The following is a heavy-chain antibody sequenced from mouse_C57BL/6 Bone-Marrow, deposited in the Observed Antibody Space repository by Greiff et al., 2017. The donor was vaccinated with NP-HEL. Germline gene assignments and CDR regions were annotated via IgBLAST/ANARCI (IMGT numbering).Heavy chain of an antibody. D-gene: IGHD1-1*01. J-gene: IGHJ4*01. V-gene: IGHV1-7*01. CDR2: INPSSGYT. CDR1: GCTFTSYW. Sequence: VQLQQSGAELAKPGASVKLSCKASGCTFTSYWMHWVKQRPGQGLEWIGYINPSSGYTKYNQKFKDKATLTADKSSSTAYMQLSSLTYEDSAVYYCASNYYGSSPKYYYAMDYWGQGTSVTVSS. CDR3: ASNYYGSSPKYYYAMDY.